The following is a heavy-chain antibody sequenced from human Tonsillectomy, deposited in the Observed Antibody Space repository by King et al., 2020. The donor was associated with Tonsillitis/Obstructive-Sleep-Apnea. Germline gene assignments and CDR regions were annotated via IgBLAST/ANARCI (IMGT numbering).Heavy chain of an antibody. CDR2: IKQDGSEK. Sequence: VQLVESGGGLVQPGGSPRLSCAASGFILSHYWMSWVRQAPGKGLEWVANIKQDGSEKYYVDSVKGRFTISRDNAKNSLYLRMNSLRAEDTAVYYCARARGIIEVAGDYWYFDLWGRGTLVSVSS. CDR3: ARARGIIEVAGDYWYFDL. V-gene: IGHV3-7*04. D-gene: IGHD6-19*01. J-gene: IGHJ2*01. CDR1: GFILSHYW.